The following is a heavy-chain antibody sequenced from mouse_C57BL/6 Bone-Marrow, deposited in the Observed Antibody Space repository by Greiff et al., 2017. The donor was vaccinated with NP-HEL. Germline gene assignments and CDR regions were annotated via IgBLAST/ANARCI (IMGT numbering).Heavy chain of an antibody. CDR3: ARDDSSGYFDY. Sequence: VQLKESGPGLVKPSKSLSLTCSVTGYSITSGYYWNWIRQFPGNKLEWMGYISYDGSNNYNPSLKNRISITRDTSKNQFFLKLNSVTTEDTATYYCARDDSSGYFDYWGQGTTLTVSS. D-gene: IGHD3-2*01. CDR1: GYSITSGYY. V-gene: IGHV3-6*01. J-gene: IGHJ2*01. CDR2: ISYDGSN.